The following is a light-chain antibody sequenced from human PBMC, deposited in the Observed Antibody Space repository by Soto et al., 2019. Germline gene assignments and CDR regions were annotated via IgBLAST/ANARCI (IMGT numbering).Light chain of an antibody. CDR3: QQYGGSPYT. J-gene: IGKJ2*01. CDR1: LGLGSSY. Sequence: EIVLTQSPGTLSLSPGEGATLYCRASLGLGSSYLAWYQQKPGQAPRLLIYGASRRATGIPDRFSGSGSGTVFTLTISRLEPEDFAVYYCQQYGGSPYTFGQGTKLEIK. V-gene: IGKV3-20*01. CDR2: GAS.